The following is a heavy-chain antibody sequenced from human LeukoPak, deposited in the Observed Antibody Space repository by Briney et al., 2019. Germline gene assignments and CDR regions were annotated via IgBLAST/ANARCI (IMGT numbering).Heavy chain of an antibody. CDR3: ARDPSSCWPIVDAFDI. CDR1: GDTVSSNSAA. CDR2: TYYRSKWYN. V-gene: IGHV6-1*01. J-gene: IGHJ3*02. D-gene: IGHD6-19*01. Sequence: SQTLSLTCAISGDTVSSNSAAWKWIRQSPSRGLEWLGRTYYRSKWYNDYAVSVKSRITINPDTSKNQFSLQLNSVTPEDTAMYYCARDPSSCWPIVDAFDIWGQGTMVTVSS.